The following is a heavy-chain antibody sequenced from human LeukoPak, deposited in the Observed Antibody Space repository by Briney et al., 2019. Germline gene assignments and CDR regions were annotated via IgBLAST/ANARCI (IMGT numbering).Heavy chain of an antibody. CDR2: ISYDGSNK. D-gene: IGHD3-10*01. Sequence: PGGSLRLSCAASGFTFSSYGMHWVRQAPGKGLEWVAVISYDGSNKYYADSVKGRFTISRDNSKNTLYLQMNSLRAEDTAVYYCARDPGVRGVPGVDYWGQGTLVTVSS. CDR1: GFTFSSYG. J-gene: IGHJ4*02. V-gene: IGHV3-30*03. CDR3: ARDPGVRGVPGVDY.